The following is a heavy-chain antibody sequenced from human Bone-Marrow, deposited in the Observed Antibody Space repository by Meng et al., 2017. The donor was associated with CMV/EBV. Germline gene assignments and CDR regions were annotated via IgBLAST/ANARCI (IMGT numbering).Heavy chain of an antibody. D-gene: IGHD3-16*01. CDR2: ISRSGTNI. Sequence: GESLKISCAASGFTFSSSWMHWVRQAPGKGLDWVSDISRSGTNIYYADSVRGRFTISRDNAKKSLYLQMNSLRAEDTAVYYCARVGGRRLGFFDYWGQGTLVTVSS. CDR3: ARVGGRRLGFFDY. J-gene: IGHJ4*02. V-gene: IGHV3-48*04. CDR1: GFTFSSSW.